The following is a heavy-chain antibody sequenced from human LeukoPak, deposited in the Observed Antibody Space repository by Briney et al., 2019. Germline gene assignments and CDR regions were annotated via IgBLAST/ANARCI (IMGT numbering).Heavy chain of an antibody. Sequence: GGSLRLSCAASGFTFSSYWMHWVRQAPGKGLEWVSAISSGGGSTYYADSVKGRFTISRDNSKNTLYLQMNSLRADDTAVYYCAKGGGSSYVDYWGQGTLVNVSS. CDR1: GFTFSSYW. CDR3: AKGGGSSYVDY. CDR2: ISSGGGST. J-gene: IGHJ4*02. D-gene: IGHD1-14*01. V-gene: IGHV3-23*01.